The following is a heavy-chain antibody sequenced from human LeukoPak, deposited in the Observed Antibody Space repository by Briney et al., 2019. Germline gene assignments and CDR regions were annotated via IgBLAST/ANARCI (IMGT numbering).Heavy chain of an antibody. CDR2: INPNSGGT. Sequence: ASVKVSCKASGYTFTGYYMHWVRQAPGQGLEWMGWINPNSGGTNYAQKFQGRVTITRDTSISTAYMELSRLRSDDTAVYYCAGGDYYDSSGHADYWGQGTLVTVSS. CDR3: AGGDYYDSSGHADY. D-gene: IGHD3-22*01. J-gene: IGHJ4*02. CDR1: GYTFTGYY. V-gene: IGHV1-2*02.